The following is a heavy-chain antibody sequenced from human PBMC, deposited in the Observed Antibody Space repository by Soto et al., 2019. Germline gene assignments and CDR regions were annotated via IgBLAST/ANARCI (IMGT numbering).Heavy chain of an antibody. CDR2: IYYSGST. D-gene: IGHD3-22*01. CDR3: ARELLFYDSDGFSWDDAFDI. V-gene: IGHV4-30-4*01. Sequence: SETLSLTCTVSGGSISSGDYYWGWIRQPPGKGLEWIGYIYYSGSTYYNPSLKSRVTISVDTSKNQFSLKLSSVTAADTAVYYCARELLFYDSDGFSWDDAFDIWGQGTMVTVSS. CDR1: GGSISSGDYY. J-gene: IGHJ3*02.